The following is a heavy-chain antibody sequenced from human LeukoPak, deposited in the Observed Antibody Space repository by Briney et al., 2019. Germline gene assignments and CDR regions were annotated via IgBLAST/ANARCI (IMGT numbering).Heavy chain of an antibody. CDR2: IHYSGST. V-gene: IGHV4-39*01. CDR1: GGSISSSSYY. Sequence: SETLSLTCTVSGGSISSSSYYWGWLRHPPGKGLEWIGSIHYSGSTYYNPSLKSRVTISVDTSKNQFSLKLSSVTAADTAVYYCAGPNWYYFDYWGQGTLVTVSS. CDR3: AGPNWYYFDY. D-gene: IGHD5-24*01. J-gene: IGHJ4*02.